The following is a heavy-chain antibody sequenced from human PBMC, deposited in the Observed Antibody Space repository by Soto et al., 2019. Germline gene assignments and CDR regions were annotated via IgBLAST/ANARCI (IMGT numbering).Heavy chain of an antibody. V-gene: IGHV4-30-2*01. Sequence: LTCAVSGVSISSGGYSWSWIRQPPGKGRECIGYIYDSGSTYYNLSLKSRVNISVDRSNNQFSLKLSSVTAADTAGYYCASGSDTRGSVHXWGQGTLVTVSX. CDR3: ASGSDTRGSVHX. D-gene: IGHD3-22*01. CDR2: IYDSGST. J-gene: IGHJ4*02. CDR1: GVSISSGGYS.